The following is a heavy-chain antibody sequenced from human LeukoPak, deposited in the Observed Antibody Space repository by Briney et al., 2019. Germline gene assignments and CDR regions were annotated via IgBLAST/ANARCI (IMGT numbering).Heavy chain of an antibody. D-gene: IGHD2-8*02. J-gene: IGHJ3*02. CDR1: GFTVSSNY. V-gene: IGHV3-53*01. CDR3: ASPYTGGPYAFDI. CDR2: IYSGGST. Sequence: GGSLRLSCAASGFTVSSNYMSWVRQAPGKGLEWVSVIYSGGSTYYADSVKGRFTISRDNSKNTLYLQMNSLRAEDTAVYYCASPYTGGPYAFDIWGQGTMGTVSS.